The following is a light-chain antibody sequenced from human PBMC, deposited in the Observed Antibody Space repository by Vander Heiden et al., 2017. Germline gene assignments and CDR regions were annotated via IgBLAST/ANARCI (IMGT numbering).Light chain of an antibody. V-gene: IGLV2-11*01. J-gene: IGLJ1*01. CDR1: SSDVGGYNY. CDR2: DVS. CDR3: CSYAGSSYV. Sequence: QSALTQPRSVSGSPAQSVTISCTGTSSDVGGYNYVSWYQQHPGKAPKLMIYDVSKRPSGVPDRFSGSKSGNTASLTISGLQAEDEADYYCCSYAGSSYVFGTGTKVTVL.